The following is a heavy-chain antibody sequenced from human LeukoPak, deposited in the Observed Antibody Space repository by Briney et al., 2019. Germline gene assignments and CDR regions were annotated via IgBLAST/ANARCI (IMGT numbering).Heavy chain of an antibody. Sequence: SETLSLTCAVYGGSFSGYYWSWIRQPPGKGLEWIGEINHSGSTNYNPSLKSRVTISVDTSKNQFSLKLSSVTAADTAVYYCARVSPYYYYYDSSGYYRHWFDPWGQGTLVTVSS. D-gene: IGHD3-22*01. CDR2: INHSGST. J-gene: IGHJ5*02. CDR3: ARVSPYYYYYDSSGYYRHWFDP. CDR1: GGSFSGYY. V-gene: IGHV4-34*01.